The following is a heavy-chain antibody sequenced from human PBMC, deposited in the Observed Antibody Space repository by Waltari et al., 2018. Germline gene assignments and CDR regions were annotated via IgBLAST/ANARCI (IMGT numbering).Heavy chain of an antibody. D-gene: IGHD3-3*01. CDR2: IYHSWST. CDR1: GYSISSSYY. V-gene: IGHV4-38-2*01. J-gene: IGHJ4*02. CDR3: ASPIFGVVNTGGPFDY. Sequence: QVQLQESGPGLVKPSETLSLSCAVSGYSISSSYYWGWIRQPPGKGLEWIGSIYHSWSTYYNPSLKSRVTISVDTSKNQFSLKLSSVTAADTAVYYCASPIFGVVNTGGPFDYWGQGTLVTVSS.